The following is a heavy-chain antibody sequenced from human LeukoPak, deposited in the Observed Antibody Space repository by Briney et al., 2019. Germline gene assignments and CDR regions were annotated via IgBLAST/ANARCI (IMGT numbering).Heavy chain of an antibody. CDR2: ISAYNGNT. V-gene: IGHV1-18*04. CDR1: GYSFTSYW. D-gene: IGHD6-19*01. CDR3: ARAWCGWYYFDY. J-gene: IGHJ4*02. Sequence: GESLKISCKGSGYSFTSYWIGWVRQVPGQGLEWMGWISAYNGNTNYAQKLQGRVTMTTDTSTSTAYMELRSLRSDDTAVYYCARAWCGWYYFDYWGQGTLVTVSS.